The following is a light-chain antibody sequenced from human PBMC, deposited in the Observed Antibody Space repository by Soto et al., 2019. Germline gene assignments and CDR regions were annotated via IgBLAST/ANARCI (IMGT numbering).Light chain of an antibody. J-gene: IGLJ2*01. CDR1: SSDVGNYNL. V-gene: IGLV2-23*01. Sequence: QSALTQPASVSGSPGQSITISCTGTSSDVGNYNLVSWYQQHPGKASKLMIYEDSKRPSGVSNRFSGSKSGNTASLTISGLQAEDEADYYCCSYADGSTLIFGGGTKLTVL. CDR2: EDS. CDR3: CSYADGSTLI.